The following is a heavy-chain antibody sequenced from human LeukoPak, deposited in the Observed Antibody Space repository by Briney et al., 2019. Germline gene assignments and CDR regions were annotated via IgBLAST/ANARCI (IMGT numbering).Heavy chain of an antibody. D-gene: IGHD2-2*03. Sequence: GGSLRLSCTASGFTFADNAMSWFRQAPGKGLEWVGFIGSKAYGGTTEYAASVKGRFIISRDDSKSIAYLQMNSLKTEDTAVYYCTSDGFMDVWGKGTTVTVSS. CDR2: IGSKAYGGTT. J-gene: IGHJ6*03. CDR3: TSDGFMDV. V-gene: IGHV3-49*03. CDR1: GFTFADNA.